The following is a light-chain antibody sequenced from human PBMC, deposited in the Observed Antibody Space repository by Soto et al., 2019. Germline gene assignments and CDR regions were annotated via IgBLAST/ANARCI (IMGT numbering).Light chain of an antibody. CDR2: DVS. Sequence: QSALTQPASVSGSPGQSITISCTGTSSDVGGYNYVSWYQHHPGKAPKVLIYDVSDRPSGVSNRFSGSKSGNTASLTISGLQDEDEADYYCSSYTSSSTFPCVFGTGTKLTVL. J-gene: IGLJ1*01. V-gene: IGLV2-14*03. CDR3: SSYTSSSTFPCV. CDR1: SSDVGGYNY.